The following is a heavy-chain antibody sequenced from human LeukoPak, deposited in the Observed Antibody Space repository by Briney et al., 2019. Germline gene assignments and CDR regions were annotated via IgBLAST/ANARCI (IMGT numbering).Heavy chain of an antibody. J-gene: IGHJ6*03. V-gene: IGHV3-23*01. D-gene: IGHD4-17*01. CDR1: GFTFSSYA. Sequence: GGSLRLSCAASGFTFSSYAMSWVRQAPGKGVEWVSGISGSGATTYHADSVKGRFTISRDNAENSLYLQMNSLRAEDTAVYYCASLYGDYYYYMDVWGNGTTVTISS. CDR2: ISGSGATT. CDR3: ASLYGDYYYYMDV.